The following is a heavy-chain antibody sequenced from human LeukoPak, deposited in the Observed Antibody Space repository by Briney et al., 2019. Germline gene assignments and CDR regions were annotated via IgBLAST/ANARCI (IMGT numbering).Heavy chain of an antibody. Sequence: PGESLKISCKGSGYSFTTYWIGCLRQMPAKGLECMGIIYPGDSDTRYSPSFQGQVTISADKSISTAYLQWSSLKASDSAMYYCARLEYSTSSADYWGQGTLVTVSS. CDR1: GYSFTTYW. J-gene: IGHJ4*02. CDR2: IYPGDSDT. CDR3: ARLEYSTSSADY. D-gene: IGHD6-6*01. V-gene: IGHV5-51*01.